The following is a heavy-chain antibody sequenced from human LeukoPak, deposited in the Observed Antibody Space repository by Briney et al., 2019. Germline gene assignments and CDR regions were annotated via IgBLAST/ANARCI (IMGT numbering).Heavy chain of an antibody. CDR1: GYSFSIYW. D-gene: IGHD3-16*01. CDR2: IYPGDSYP. Sequence: GESLKISCKGSGYSFSIYWIAWVRQMPGKGLEWMGIIYPGDSYPKYSTSFQGQVTISADKSISTAYLQWSSLKASDTAMYYCARAMSSFQPRYFDFWGQGTLVTVSP. J-gene: IGHJ4*02. V-gene: IGHV5-51*01. CDR3: ARAMSSFQPRYFDF.